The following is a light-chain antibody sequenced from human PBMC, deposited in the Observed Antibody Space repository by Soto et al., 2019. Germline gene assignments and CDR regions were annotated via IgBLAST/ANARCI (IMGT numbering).Light chain of an antibody. CDR2: GAS. V-gene: IGKV3-15*01. J-gene: IGKJ2*01. CDR3: QQYDNWPHT. CDR1: QNLSRN. Sequence: EMVMTQSPATLSVSPGERATLSCRASQNLSRNLAWYQQQPGQAPRLLIYGASTRATGIPARFSGSGSGTDFPLTISSLQSEDFAVSYCQQYDNWPHTFGQGTKLEIK.